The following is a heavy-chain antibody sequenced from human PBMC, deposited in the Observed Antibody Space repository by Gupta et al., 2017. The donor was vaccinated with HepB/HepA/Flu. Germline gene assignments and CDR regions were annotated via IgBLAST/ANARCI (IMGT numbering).Heavy chain of an antibody. V-gene: IGHV4-34*01. D-gene: IGHD2-21*01. Sequence: QVQLQQWGAGLLKPSETLSLTCAVYGGSFSGYYWSWIRQPPGKGLEWIGEINHSGSTNYNPSLKSRVTISVDTSKNQFSLKLSSVTAADTAVYYCARGPTYCGGDCYYWFDPWGQGTLVTVSS. CDR1: GGSFSGYY. J-gene: IGHJ5*02. CDR2: INHSGST. CDR3: ARGPTYCGGDCYYWFDP.